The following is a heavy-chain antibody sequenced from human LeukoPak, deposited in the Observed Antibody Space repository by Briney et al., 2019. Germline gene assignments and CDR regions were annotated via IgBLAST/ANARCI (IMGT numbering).Heavy chain of an antibody. V-gene: IGHV3-20*01. D-gene: IGHD2-15*01. CDR2: INWNGGST. Sequence: AGGSLRLSCAASGFTFDDYGMSWVRQAPGKGLEWVSGINWNGGSTGYADSVKGRFTISRDNAKNSLYLQMNSLRAEDTALYHCARDPTLGYCSGGSCYPIPYGMDVWSQGTTVTVSS. CDR1: GFTFDDYG. CDR3: ARDPTLGYCSGGSCYPIPYGMDV. J-gene: IGHJ6*02.